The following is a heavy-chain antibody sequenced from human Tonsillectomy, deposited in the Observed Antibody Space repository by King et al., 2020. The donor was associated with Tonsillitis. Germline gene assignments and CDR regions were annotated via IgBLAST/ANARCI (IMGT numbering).Heavy chain of an antibody. D-gene: IGHD1-26*01. CDR1: GFSLSTSGVG. V-gene: IGHV2-5*02. CDR2: IYWDEYE. CDR3: SRGTTSAAFDI. J-gene: IGHJ3*02. Sequence: ITLKESGPTLVKPTQTLTLTCTFSGFSLSTSGVGVGWVRQPPGKALEWLALIYWDEYERSSPSLKNRLPITKDTSKNQVVLTMTNMDPVDTATYYCSRGTTSAAFDIWGQGIMVTVSS.